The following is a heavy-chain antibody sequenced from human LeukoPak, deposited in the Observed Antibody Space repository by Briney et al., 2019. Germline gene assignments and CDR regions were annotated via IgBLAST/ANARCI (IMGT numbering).Heavy chain of an antibody. Sequence: ASVKVSCKGSGYTFDRYGVSWVRQAPGQGLEWMGWISTYNGNTIYAQKIQGRVTMTTDTSTNTVYMELRSLRFDDTAVYYCARDLEEDCSSTSCLFDYWGQGTLVTVSS. CDR1: GYTFDRYG. CDR2: ISTYNGNT. D-gene: IGHD2-2*01. V-gene: IGHV1-18*01. CDR3: ARDLEEDCSSTSCLFDY. J-gene: IGHJ4*02.